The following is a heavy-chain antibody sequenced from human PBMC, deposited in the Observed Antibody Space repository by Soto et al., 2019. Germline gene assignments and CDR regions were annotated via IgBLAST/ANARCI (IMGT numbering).Heavy chain of an antibody. D-gene: IGHD3-3*01. Sequence: GASVKVSCKASGYTFTSYGISWVRQAPGQGLEWMGWISAYNGNTNYAQKLQGRVTMTTDTSTSTAYMELSSLRSDDTAVYYCARGGNYAFWSVPGFDSWGQGTLVTVSS. CDR3: ARGGNYAFWSVPGFDS. V-gene: IGHV1-18*04. J-gene: IGHJ4*02. CDR2: ISAYNGNT. CDR1: GYTFTSYG.